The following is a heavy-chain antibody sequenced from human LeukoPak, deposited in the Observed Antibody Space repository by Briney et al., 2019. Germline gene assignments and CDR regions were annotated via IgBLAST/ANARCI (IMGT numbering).Heavy chain of an antibody. CDR3: ARGVSSGNFDGYYYDR. J-gene: IGHJ4*02. Sequence: ISTVSGGSISGYYWSWIRQSPGKGLEWMGYIHSSGSAKYDPSLRSRGTISLDTSTNQFSLQLRSVPVADTAVYYCARGVSSGNFDGYYYDRWGQGTLVTVSS. CDR2: IHSSGSA. CDR1: ISTVSGGSISGYY. D-gene: IGHD3-16*01. V-gene: IGHV4-4*09.